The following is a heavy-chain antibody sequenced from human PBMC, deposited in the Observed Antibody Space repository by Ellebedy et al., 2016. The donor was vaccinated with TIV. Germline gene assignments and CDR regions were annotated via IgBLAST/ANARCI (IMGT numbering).Heavy chain of an antibody. J-gene: IGHJ4*02. CDR1: SSSISSDGYS. CDR3: ASNNSRQFDH. D-gene: IGHD1/OR15-1a*01. V-gene: IGHV4-30-2*01. CDR2: IYHSGST. Sequence: SETLSLTXEVSSSSISSDGYSWSWIRQPPGKGLEWIGYIYHSGSTYYNPSLRSRVTISVDRSKNQFSLKLSSVTAADTAVYYCASNNSRQFDHWGQGALVTVSP.